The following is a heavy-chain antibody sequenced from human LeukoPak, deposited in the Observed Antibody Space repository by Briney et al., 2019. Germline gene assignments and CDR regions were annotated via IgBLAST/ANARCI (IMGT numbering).Heavy chain of an antibody. CDR2: INPNSGGT. D-gene: IGHD5/OR15-5a*01. V-gene: IGHV1-2*02. CDR1: GYTFTGYY. J-gene: IGHJ4*02. CDR3: VRAVSVTYRFDY. Sequence: ASANVSCKASGYTFTGYYMHWVRQAPGQGLEWMGWINPNSGGTNYAQKFQGRVTMTRDTSISTAYMELSRLSSDDTAVYYCVRAVSVTYRFDYWGQGTLVTVSS.